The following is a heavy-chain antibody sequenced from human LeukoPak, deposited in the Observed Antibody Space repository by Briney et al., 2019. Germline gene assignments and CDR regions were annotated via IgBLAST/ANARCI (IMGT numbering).Heavy chain of an antibody. D-gene: IGHD6-19*01. J-gene: IGHJ3*02. V-gene: IGHV3-48*03. CDR3: AKEFTPESSGLDAFAI. Sequence: PGGPLRLSCAASGFTFSAYEMDWVRQAPGKGLEWVSYISGRGGTIYYADSVRGRFTISRDNAKNSLYLQMNSLRAEDTAVYYCAKEFTPESSGLDAFAIWGQGTMATVSS. CDR2: ISGRGGTI. CDR1: GFTFSAYE.